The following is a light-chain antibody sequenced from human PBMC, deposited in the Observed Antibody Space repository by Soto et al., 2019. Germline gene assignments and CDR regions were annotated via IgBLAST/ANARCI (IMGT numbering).Light chain of an antibody. Sequence: EIVLTQSPGTLSLSPGGRAALSCRASQSISADYLVWYQQKPGQAPRLLIYGGSSRATGIPDRFSGSGSGTDFTLTISRLAPEDVAVYYCQQYGSSFTFGPGTKVDIK. CDR1: QSISADY. CDR2: GGS. V-gene: IGKV3-20*01. CDR3: QQYGSSFT. J-gene: IGKJ3*01.